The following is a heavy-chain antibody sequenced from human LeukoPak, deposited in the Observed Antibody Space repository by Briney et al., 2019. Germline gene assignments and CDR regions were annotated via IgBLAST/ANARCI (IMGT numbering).Heavy chain of an antibody. CDR1: GYTFTSYG. Sequence: ASVKVSCKASGYTFTSYGISWVRQAPGQGLEWMGWISAYNGNTNYAQKLQGRVTMTTDTSTSTAYMELRSLRSDDTAVYYCARDLAMTTQYYYYYMDVCGEGTTVTVSS. V-gene: IGHV1-18*01. D-gene: IGHD4-11*01. CDR3: ARDLAMTTQYYYYYMDV. CDR2: ISAYNGNT. J-gene: IGHJ6*03.